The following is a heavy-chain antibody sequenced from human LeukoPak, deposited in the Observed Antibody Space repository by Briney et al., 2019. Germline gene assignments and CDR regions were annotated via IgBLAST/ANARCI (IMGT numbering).Heavy chain of an antibody. V-gene: IGHV3-64*02. D-gene: IGHD1-7*01. CDR3: ARIGMENFYDL. Sequence: GGSLRLSCAGSGFTFSGFSMHWVRQTPGRGLEYVSAINGAGDRTYYADSVKGRFSISRDNSKNTLYLQMGNLRGEDMALYFCARIGMENFYDLWGQGTPVTVSA. J-gene: IGHJ5*02. CDR2: INGAGDRT. CDR1: GFTFSGFS.